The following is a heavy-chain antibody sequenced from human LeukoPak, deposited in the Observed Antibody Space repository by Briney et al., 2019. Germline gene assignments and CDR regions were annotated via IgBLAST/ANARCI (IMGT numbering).Heavy chain of an antibody. CDR2: IKQDGIEK. D-gene: IGHD3-10*01. CDR3: AKVAKYYYGSETYYFFEH. V-gene: IGHV3-7*01. Sequence: WGSLRLSCAGSGFTFSTYWMSWVRQAPGKGLEWVANIKQDGIEKYYVDSVKGRFTISRDNAKNSVYLQMNSLRVEDTAVYYCAKVAKYYYGSETYYFFEHWGQGTPVTASS. CDR1: GFTFSTYW. J-gene: IGHJ4*02.